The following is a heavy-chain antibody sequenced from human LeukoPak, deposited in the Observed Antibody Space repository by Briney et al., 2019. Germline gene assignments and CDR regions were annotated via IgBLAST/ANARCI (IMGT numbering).Heavy chain of an antibody. Sequence: GGSVKLSCAASGFTFSGSAMHWVRQASGKGLEWVGRIRSKANSYATAYAASVKGRFTISRDDSKNTAYLQMNSLKTEDTAVYYCTNFGYWYDYWGQGTLVTVSS. J-gene: IGHJ4*02. CDR1: GFTFSGSA. CDR2: IRSKANSYAT. V-gene: IGHV3-73*01. CDR3: TNFGYWYDY. D-gene: IGHD2-2*03.